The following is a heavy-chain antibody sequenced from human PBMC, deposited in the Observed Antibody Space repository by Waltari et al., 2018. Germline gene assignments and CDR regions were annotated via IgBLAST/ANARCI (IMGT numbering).Heavy chain of an antibody. CDR1: EFTFSNYG. CDR3: AKSHLLYFDWWGGMDV. D-gene: IGHD3-9*01. CDR2: VSYDGRKE. V-gene: IGHV3-30*18. Sequence: QARLVESGGGVVQPGKTLRLSCVGSEFTFSNYGMHWVRQAPGKGLGWGAVVSYDGRKEYYADSLKGRFTISRDNSKSTLYLEMNGLTVEDTATYYCAKSHLLYFDWWGGMDVWGQGTTVTVSS. J-gene: IGHJ6*02.